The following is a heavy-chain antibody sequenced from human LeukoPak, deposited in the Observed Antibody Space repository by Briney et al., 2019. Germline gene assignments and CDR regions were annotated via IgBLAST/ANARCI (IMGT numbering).Heavy chain of an antibody. J-gene: IGHJ4*02. V-gene: IGHV1-2*02. CDR1: GYTFTDYY. D-gene: IGHD1-26*01. CDR2: INPNSGGT. CDR3: ARVLGIVGAADPFDY. Sequence: ASVKVSCKASGYTFTDYYMHWVRQAPGQGLEWMGWINPNSGGTNYAQKFQGRVTMTRDTSISTAYMELSRLRSDDTAVYYCARVLGIVGAADPFDYWGQGTLVTVSS.